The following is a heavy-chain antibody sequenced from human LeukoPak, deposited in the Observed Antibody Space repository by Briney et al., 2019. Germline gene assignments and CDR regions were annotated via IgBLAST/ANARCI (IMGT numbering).Heavy chain of an antibody. CDR3: ATEPVLRYFAWSPGASGMDV. CDR2: VYYSGST. V-gene: IGHV4-39*01. D-gene: IGHD3-9*01. J-gene: IGHJ6*02. CDR1: GGSISSSSYY. Sequence: SETLSLTSTVAGGSISSSSYYWGWIRQPPGKGLEWIGRVYYSGSTYYNPSLKGPVTISVDTSKNQFSLKLSSVTAADTAVYYCATEPVLRYFAWSPGASGMDVWGQGTTVTVSS.